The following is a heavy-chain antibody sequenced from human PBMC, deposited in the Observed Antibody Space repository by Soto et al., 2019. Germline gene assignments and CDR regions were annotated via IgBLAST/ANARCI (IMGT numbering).Heavy chain of an antibody. V-gene: IGHV3-23*01. Sequence: GSLRLSCAASGFTFSSYAMSWVRQAPGKGLEWVSAISGSGGSTYYADSVKGRFTISRDNSKNTVYLQMNSLRAEDTAVYYCAQGGYCSSTSCYGNYYYHMDVWGKGTTVTVSS. D-gene: IGHD2-2*01. J-gene: IGHJ6*03. CDR3: AQGGYCSSTSCYGNYYYHMDV. CDR2: ISGSGGST. CDR1: GFTFSSYA.